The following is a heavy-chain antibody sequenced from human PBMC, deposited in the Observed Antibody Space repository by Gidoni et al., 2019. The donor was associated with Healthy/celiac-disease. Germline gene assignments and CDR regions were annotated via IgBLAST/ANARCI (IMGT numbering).Heavy chain of an antibody. Sequence: QITLKESGPTLVKPTQTLTLTCTFSGFSLSTSGVGVGWIRQPPGKALEWLALIYWNDDKRYSPSLKSRLTITKDTSKNQVVLTMTNMDPVDTATYYCAHMWAAAALDAFDIWGQGTMVTVSS. D-gene: IGHD6-13*01. CDR2: IYWNDDK. J-gene: IGHJ3*02. CDR1: GFSLSTSGVG. V-gene: IGHV2-5*01. CDR3: AHMWAAAALDAFDI.